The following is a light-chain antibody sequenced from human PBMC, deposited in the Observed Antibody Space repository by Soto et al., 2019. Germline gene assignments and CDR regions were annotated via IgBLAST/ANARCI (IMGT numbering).Light chain of an antibody. V-gene: IGKV1-5*03. Sequence: DIQMTQSPSSVSASVGDRVTITCRASQSISSWLAWYQQKPGKAPKLLIYKASSLESGVPSRFSGSGSGTDFTLTISRLETEDFAVFYCQQYGTSEIIFGQGTRLEIK. CDR3: QQYGTSEII. J-gene: IGKJ5*01. CDR1: QSISSW. CDR2: KAS.